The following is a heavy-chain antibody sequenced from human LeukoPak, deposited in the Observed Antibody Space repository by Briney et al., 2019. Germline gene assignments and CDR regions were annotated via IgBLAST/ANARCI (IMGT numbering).Heavy chain of an antibody. Sequence: ASVKVSCKASGYTFTGYYMHWVRQAPGQGLEWMGWINPNSGGTNYAQKFQGRVTMTRDTSISTAYMELSRLRSDDTAVYYCARDLSGGYSSSWYFGAFDYWGQGTLVTVSS. CDR1: GYTFTGYY. CDR3: ARDLSGGYSSSWYFGAFDY. J-gene: IGHJ4*02. D-gene: IGHD6-13*01. CDR2: INPNSGGT. V-gene: IGHV1-2*02.